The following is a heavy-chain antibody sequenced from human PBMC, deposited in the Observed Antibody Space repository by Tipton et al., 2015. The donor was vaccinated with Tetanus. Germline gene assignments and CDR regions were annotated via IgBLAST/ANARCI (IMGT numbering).Heavy chain of an antibody. J-gene: IGHJ4*02. CDR1: GYTFTTYY. D-gene: IGHD3-22*01. V-gene: IGHV1-46*01. CDR2: ISPESGGT. CDR3: ARYDSSGVTFDY. Sequence: QSGAEVKEPGASVKVSCKASGYTFTTYYMNWVRQAPGQGLEWMGIISPESGGTNYAQKFQGRVTMTVDTSTSTVYMDLSRLTSEDTAVYYCARYDSSGVTFDYWNQGPLVTVSS.